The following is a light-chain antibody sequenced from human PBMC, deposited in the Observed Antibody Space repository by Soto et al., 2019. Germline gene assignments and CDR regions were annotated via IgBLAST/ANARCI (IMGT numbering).Light chain of an antibody. V-gene: IGKV3-15*01. J-gene: IGKJ1*01. CDR2: GAS. Sequence: EVVMTQSPGMLSVSPGERATLSCRASQSVSSNLAWYQQRPDQAPRLLIHGASTRATGVPARFSGSGSGTEFTLTISGLQSEDFAFYYCQQYNDWPRTFGQGTKVDIK. CDR1: QSVSSN. CDR3: QQYNDWPRT.